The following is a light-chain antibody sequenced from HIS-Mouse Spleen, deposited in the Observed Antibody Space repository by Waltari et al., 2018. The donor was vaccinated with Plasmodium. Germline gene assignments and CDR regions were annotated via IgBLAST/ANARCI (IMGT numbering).Light chain of an antibody. Sequence: IVLTQSPATLSLSPGERATLSCRASQSVSSYLAWYQQKPGQAPRLPIHDASNRATGIPARFSGSGSGTDFTLTISSLEPEDFAVYYCQQRSNWPRVLTFGGGTKVEIK. CDR1: QSVSSY. CDR2: DAS. V-gene: IGKV3-11*01. CDR3: QQRSNWPRVLT. J-gene: IGKJ4*01.